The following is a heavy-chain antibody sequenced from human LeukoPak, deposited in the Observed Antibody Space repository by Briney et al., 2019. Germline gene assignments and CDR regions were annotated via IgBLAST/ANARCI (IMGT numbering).Heavy chain of an antibody. V-gene: IGHV3-21*01. Sequence: KTGGSLRLSCAASGFTFSSYNMNWVRQAPGKGLEWVSSISSSSSYIYYADSVKGRFTISRDNAKNSLYLQMNSLRAEDTAVYYCARDRYDFWSGFDYWGQGTLVTVSS. CDR1: GFTFSSYN. CDR2: ISSSSSYI. D-gene: IGHD3-3*01. J-gene: IGHJ4*02. CDR3: ARDRYDFWSGFDY.